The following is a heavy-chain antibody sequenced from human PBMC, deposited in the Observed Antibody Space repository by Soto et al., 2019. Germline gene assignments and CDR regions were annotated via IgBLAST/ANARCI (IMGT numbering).Heavy chain of an antibody. Sequence: LSLTCTVSGGSISSYYWSWIRQPPGKGLEWIGYIYYSGSTNYNPSLKSRVTISVDTSKNQFSLKLSSVTAADTAVYYCARVVYDRPGFDYWGQGTLVTVSS. CDR1: GGSISSYY. CDR3: ARVVYDRPGFDY. J-gene: IGHJ4*02. V-gene: IGHV4-59*01. D-gene: IGHD3-16*01. CDR2: IYYSGST.